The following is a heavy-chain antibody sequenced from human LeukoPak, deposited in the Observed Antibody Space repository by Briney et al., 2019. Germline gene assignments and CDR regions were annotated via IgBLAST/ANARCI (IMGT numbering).Heavy chain of an antibody. V-gene: IGHV3-23*01. CDR2: ISGNGGTT. J-gene: IGHJ4*02. Sequence: GGSLRLSCADSGFTFSSYGMSWVRQAPGKGLEWVSAISGNGGTTYYLDSVKGRFTISRDNSKNTLYLQMNSLRAEATAIYYCAKRLAGKPPDYWGQGTLVTVSS. CDR3: AKRLAGKPPDY. CDR1: GFTFSSYG. D-gene: IGHD3-9*01.